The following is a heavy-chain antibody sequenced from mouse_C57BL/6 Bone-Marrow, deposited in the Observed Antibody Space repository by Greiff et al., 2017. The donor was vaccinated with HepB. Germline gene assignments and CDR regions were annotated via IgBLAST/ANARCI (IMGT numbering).Heavy chain of an antibody. Sequence: VQLQQPGAELVKPGASVKLSCKASGYTFTSYWMQWVKQRPGQGLEWIGEIDPSDSYTNYNQKFKGKATLTVDTSSSTAYMQLSSLTSEDSAVYYCALATTSYFDVWGTGTTVTVSS. D-gene: IGHD1-1*01. CDR1: GYTFTSYW. CDR3: ALATTSYFDV. V-gene: IGHV1-50*01. CDR2: IDPSDSYT. J-gene: IGHJ1*03.